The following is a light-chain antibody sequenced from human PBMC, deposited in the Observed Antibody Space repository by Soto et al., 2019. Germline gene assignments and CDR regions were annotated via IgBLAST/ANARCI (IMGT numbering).Light chain of an antibody. J-gene: IGKJ1*01. CDR3: QQYGSSPWT. Sequence: EIVMTQSPGTLSLSPGERVTLSCRASQSVSSYLAWYQQKLGQAPRLLIYDASNRATGIPARFSGSGSGTDFTLTISRLEPEDFAVYYCQQYGSSPWTFGQGTKVDIK. CDR1: QSVSSY. CDR2: DAS. V-gene: IGKV3-20*01.